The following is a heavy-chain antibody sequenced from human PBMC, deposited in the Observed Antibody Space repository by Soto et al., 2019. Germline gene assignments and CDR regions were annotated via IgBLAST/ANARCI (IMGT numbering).Heavy chain of an antibody. CDR1: GGSVSSGSYY. CDR3: ASHALGYCSSTSCYEAGYGY. V-gene: IGHV4-61*01. J-gene: IGHJ4*02. Sequence: SETLSLTCTVSGGSVSSGSYYWSWIRQPPGKGLEWIGYIYYSGSTNYNPSLKSRVTISVDTSKNQFSLKLSSVTAADTAVYYCASHALGYCSSTSCYEAGYGYWGQGTLVTVSS. D-gene: IGHD2-2*01. CDR2: IYYSGST.